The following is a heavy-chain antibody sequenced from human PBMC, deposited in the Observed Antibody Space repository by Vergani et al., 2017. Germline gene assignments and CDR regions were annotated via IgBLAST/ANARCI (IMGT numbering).Heavy chain of an antibody. V-gene: IGHV1-18*04. CDR2: ISAYNGNT. Sequence: QVQLVQSGAEVKKPGASVKVSCKASGYTFTGYYMHWVRQAPGQGLEWMGWISAYNGNTNYAQKLQGRVTMTTDTSTSTAYMELRSLRSDDTAVYYCARDSLFGSGWYPFDYWGQGTLVTVSS. J-gene: IGHJ4*02. CDR1: GYTFTGYY. CDR3: ARDSLFGSGWYPFDY. D-gene: IGHD6-19*01.